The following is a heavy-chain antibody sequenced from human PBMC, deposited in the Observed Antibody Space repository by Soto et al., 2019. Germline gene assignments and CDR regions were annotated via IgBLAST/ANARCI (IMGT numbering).Heavy chain of an antibody. Sequence: GGSLRVSCAASGFNFSNAWINWVRQAPGKGLEWVGRIKSKTDGGTTDYAEPVKGRFAISRDDSNNMVYLQMNSLKIEDTAVYYCTTDSYSTIIIVRFDYWGHGTLVTVSS. V-gene: IGHV3-15*07. D-gene: IGHD3-22*01. CDR1: GFNFSNAW. J-gene: IGHJ4*01. CDR2: IKSKTDGGTT. CDR3: TTDSYSTIIIVRFDY.